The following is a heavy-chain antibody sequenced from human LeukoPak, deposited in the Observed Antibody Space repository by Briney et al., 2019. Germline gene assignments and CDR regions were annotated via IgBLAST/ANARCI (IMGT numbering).Heavy chain of an antibody. J-gene: IGHJ4*02. V-gene: IGHV4-39*01. CDR2: IYYSGST. Sequence: SETLSLTCTVSGGSIRSSYYYWGWIRQPPGKGLEWIVSIYYSGSTYYNPSLKSRVTISVDTSKNQFSLKLSSVTAADTAVYYCARATWEVGIQLWLDFDYWGQGTLVTVSS. CDR1: GGSIRSSYYY. D-gene: IGHD5-18*01. CDR3: ARATWEVGIQLWLDFDY.